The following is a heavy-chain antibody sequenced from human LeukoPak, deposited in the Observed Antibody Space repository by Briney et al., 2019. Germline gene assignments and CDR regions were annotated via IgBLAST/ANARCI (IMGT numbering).Heavy chain of an antibody. Sequence: ASVKVSCKASGYTFSGSYLHWVRLAPGQGLEWMGWINPHTGGADFAQKFQGRVTMTRDTSISTAYMELSRLRSDDTAVYYCARDVGSITTVRGVSDYWGQGTLVTVSS. CDR1: GYTFSGSY. V-gene: IGHV1-2*02. CDR2: INPHTGGA. J-gene: IGHJ4*02. D-gene: IGHD3-10*01. CDR3: ARDVGSITTVRGVSDY.